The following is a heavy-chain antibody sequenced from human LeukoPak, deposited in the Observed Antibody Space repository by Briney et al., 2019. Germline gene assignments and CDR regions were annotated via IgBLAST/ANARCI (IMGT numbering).Heavy chain of an antibody. CDR2: LYSDGNT. V-gene: IGHV3-53*01. D-gene: IGHD1-14*01. CDR3: ARGVEPLAANTLAY. J-gene: IGHJ4*02. Sequence: GGSLRLSCAASGFTVITNDMTWVRQAPGKGLEWVSVLYSDGNTKYADSVQGRFTISRDNSKNTLYLEMNSLSPDDTAVYYCARGVEPLAANTLAYWGQGGLVTVSS. CDR1: GFTVITND.